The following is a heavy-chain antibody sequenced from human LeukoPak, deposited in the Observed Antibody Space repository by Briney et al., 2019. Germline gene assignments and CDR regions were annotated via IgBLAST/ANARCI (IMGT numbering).Heavy chain of an antibody. D-gene: IGHD2-15*01. J-gene: IGHJ6*02. CDR2: ISAYNGNT. Sequence: ASVKVSCKASGYTFTSYGISWVRQAPGQGLEWMGWISAYNGNTNYAQKLQGRVTMTTDTSTSTAYMELSSLRSEDTAVYYCARDGGYCSGGSCYLRRSYYYYGMDVWGQGTTVTVSS. CDR3: ARDGGYCSGGSCYLRRSYYYYGMDV. V-gene: IGHV1-18*01. CDR1: GYTFTSYG.